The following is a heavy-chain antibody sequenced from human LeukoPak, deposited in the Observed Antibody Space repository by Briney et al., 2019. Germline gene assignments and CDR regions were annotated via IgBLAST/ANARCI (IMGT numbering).Heavy chain of an antibody. V-gene: IGHV3-21*01. CDR1: GFTFSSYS. J-gene: IGHJ6*03. D-gene: IGHD2-15*01. CDR2: ISSSSSYI. CDR3: TREGRGCSGGSCYYYYYYMDV. Sequence: GGSLRLSCAASGFTFSSYSMNWVRQAPGKGLEWVSSISSSSSYIYYADSVKGRFTISRDNAKNSLYLQMNSLRAEDTAVYYCTREGRGCSGGSCYYYYYYMDVWGKGTTVTVSS.